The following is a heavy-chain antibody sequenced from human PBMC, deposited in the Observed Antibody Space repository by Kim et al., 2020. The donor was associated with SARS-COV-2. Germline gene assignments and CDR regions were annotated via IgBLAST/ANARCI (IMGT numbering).Heavy chain of an antibody. J-gene: IGHJ2*01. CDR3: ARRSGGNPYWYFYL. D-gene: IGHD2-15*01. CDR2: IDSDGSPT. V-gene: IGHV3-74*01. CDR1: GFSFRNYW. Sequence: GGSLRLSCAASGFSFRNYWMHWVRQAPGKGLVWVSRIDSDGSPTNYADSVKGRFTISRDNAKNTLYLQMNSLRAEDTALYYCARRSGGNPYWYFYLWGR.